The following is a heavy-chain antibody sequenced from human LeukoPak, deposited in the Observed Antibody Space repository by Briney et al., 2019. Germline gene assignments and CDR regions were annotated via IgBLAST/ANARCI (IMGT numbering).Heavy chain of an antibody. CDR1: GYTFTSYY. J-gene: IGHJ6*02. CDR3: ARDRCSSTSCYLDYYYGMDV. Sequence: ASVKVSCKASGYTFTSYYMRWVRQAPGQGLEWMGIINPSGGSTSYAQKFQGRVTMTRDTSTSTVYMELSSLRSEDTAVYYCARDRCSSTSCYLDYYYGMDVWGQGTTVTVSS. D-gene: IGHD2-2*01. CDR2: INPSGGST. V-gene: IGHV1-46*01.